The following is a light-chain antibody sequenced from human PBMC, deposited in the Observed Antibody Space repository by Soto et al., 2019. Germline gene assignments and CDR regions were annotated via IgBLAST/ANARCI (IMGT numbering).Light chain of an antibody. CDR1: PSGSSNF. J-gene: IGKJ1*01. CDR3: QQYGSAPRT. Sequence: PGERATLSCRASPSGSSNFVAWYQQKPGQAPRLLISGAFNRATGVPDRFSGGGSGTDFTLTISRLEAEDFAVYYCQQYGSAPRTFGQGTEVDIK. V-gene: IGKV3-20*01. CDR2: GAF.